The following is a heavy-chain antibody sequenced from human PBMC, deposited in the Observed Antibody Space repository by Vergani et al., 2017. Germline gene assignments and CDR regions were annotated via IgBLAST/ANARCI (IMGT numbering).Heavy chain of an antibody. CDR3: ARSRAGDCYDY. CDR2: INHSGST. V-gene: IGHV4-34*01. J-gene: IGHJ4*02. D-gene: IGHD2-8*02. Sequence: QVQLQQWGAGLLKPSETLSLTCAVYGGSFSGYYWSWIRQPPGKGLEWIGEINHSGSTNYNPSLKSRVTISVDTSKNQFSLKLSSVTAADTAVYYCARSRAGDCYDYWGQGTLVTVSS. CDR1: GGSFSGYY.